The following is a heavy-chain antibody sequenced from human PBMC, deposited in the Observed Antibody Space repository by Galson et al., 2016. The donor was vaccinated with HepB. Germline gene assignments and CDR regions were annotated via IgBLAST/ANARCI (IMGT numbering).Heavy chain of an antibody. D-gene: IGHD3-16*02. V-gene: IGHV3-11*06. CDR1: GFSFSDYY. CDR2: ISPSSSYT. CDR3: ARDYQARNWFDP. J-gene: IGHJ5*02. Sequence: SLRLSCAVSGFSFSDYYMDWIRQAPGKGLEWISYISPSSSYTNSADSVKGRFTISRDNAKNSLYLQMDSLRVEDTAVYYCARDYQARNWFDPWGQGTLVTVSS.